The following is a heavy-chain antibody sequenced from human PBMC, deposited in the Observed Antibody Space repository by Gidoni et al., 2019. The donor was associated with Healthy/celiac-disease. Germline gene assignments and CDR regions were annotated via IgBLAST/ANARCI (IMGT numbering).Heavy chain of an antibody. CDR2: IYSGGST. CDR1: GFTVSSNY. CDR3: AREGHHNYYYYGMDV. V-gene: IGHV3-66*01. J-gene: IGHJ6*02. Sequence: EVQLVESGGGLVQPGGSLRLSCAASGFTVSSNYMSWVRQAPGKGLEWVSVIYSGGSTYYADSVKGRFTISRDNSKNTLYLQMNSLRAEDTAVYYCAREGHHNYYYYGMDVWGQGTTVTVS.